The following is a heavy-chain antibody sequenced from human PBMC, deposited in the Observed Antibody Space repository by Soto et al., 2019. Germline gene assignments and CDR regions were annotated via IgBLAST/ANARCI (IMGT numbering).Heavy chain of an antibody. V-gene: IGHV4-30-4*01. Sequence: SETLCVTCTVSGGSISSGDYYWSWIRQPPGKGLEWIGYIYYSRSTYYNPSLKSRVTISVDTSKNQFSLKLSSVTAADTAVYYCARDCSSNSCSCHYYLGTYAWGQGSTGAASS. CDR3: ARDCSSNSCSCHYYLGTYA. CDR1: GGSISSGDYY. J-gene: IGHJ6*02. CDR2: IYYSRST. D-gene: IGHD2-2*01.